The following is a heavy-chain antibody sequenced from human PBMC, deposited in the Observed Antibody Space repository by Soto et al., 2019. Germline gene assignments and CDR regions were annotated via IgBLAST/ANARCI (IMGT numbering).Heavy chain of an antibody. J-gene: IGHJ4*02. CDR3: ARDRDDYGSGNYYNRIDF. CDR1: GGIFSTYA. V-gene: IGHV1-69*01. D-gene: IGHD3-10*01. CDR2: IIPLFGPP. Sequence: QVQLVQSGAEVKKPGSSVKVSCKASGGIFSTYAISWLRQAPGQGREWMGGIIPLFGPPNYAQRFQGRVTIAADESTSTAYMELSRLRSEDTAVYYCARDRDDYGSGNYYNRIDFWGQGTLVTVSS.